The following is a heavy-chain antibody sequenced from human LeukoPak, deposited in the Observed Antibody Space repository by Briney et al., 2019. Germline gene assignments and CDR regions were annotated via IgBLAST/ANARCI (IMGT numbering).Heavy chain of an antibody. Sequence: PSETLSLTCTVSGGSISSYYWSWIRQPPGKGLEWIGYIYYSGISDYNPSLRSRVTMSVDTSKNQFSLKLNSLTAADTAVYYCARDMLGYYYGSGNYGSFDTWGQGTLVTVSS. D-gene: IGHD3-10*01. V-gene: IGHV4-59*01. J-gene: IGHJ5*02. CDR2: IYYSGIS. CDR3: ARDMLGYYYGSGNYGSFDT. CDR1: GGSISSYY.